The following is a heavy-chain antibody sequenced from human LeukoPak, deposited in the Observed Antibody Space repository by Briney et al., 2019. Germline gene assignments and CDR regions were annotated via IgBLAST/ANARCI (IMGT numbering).Heavy chain of an antibody. J-gene: IGHJ2*01. V-gene: IGHV3-23*01. CDR3: ARRGRDYGGKGGYWFFDL. CDR1: GFTFTNYA. D-gene: IGHD4-17*01. CDR2: ITGSGDGT. Sequence: PGGSLRLSCAASGFTFTNYAMSWVRQAPGKGLEWVSGITGSGDGTYYTDSVKGRVTISRDNSKNTLFLQVNSLRGEDTAVYYCARRGRDYGGKGGYWFFDLWGRGTLVTVSS.